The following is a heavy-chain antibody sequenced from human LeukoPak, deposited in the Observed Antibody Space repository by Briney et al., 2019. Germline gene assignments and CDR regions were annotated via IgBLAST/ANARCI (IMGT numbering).Heavy chain of an antibody. CDR2: ISWNSGSI. J-gene: IGHJ4*02. Sequence: PGRSLRLSCAASGFTFDDYAMHWVRQAPGKGLEWVSGISWNSGSIGYADSVKGRFTISRDNAKNSLYLQMNSLRAEDTALYYCAKDAIYYDSSGLDYWGQGTLVTVSS. CDR3: AKDAIYYDSSGLDY. CDR1: GFTFDDYA. V-gene: IGHV3-9*01. D-gene: IGHD3-22*01.